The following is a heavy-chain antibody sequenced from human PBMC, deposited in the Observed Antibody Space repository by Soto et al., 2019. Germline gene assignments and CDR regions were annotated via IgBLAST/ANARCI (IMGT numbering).Heavy chain of an antibody. CDR3: ARGRHGDTVTTDYYYGMDV. CDR2: IIPILGIA. Sequence: QVQLVQSGAEVKKPGSSVKVSCKASGGTFSSYTISWVRQAPGQGLEWMGRIIPILGIANYAQKFQGRVTITADKSASTGHMGLSSRRSEATAVYYGARGRHGDTVTTDYYYGMDVWGQGTTVTVCS. CDR1: GGTFSSYT. J-gene: IGHJ6*02. V-gene: IGHV1-69*02. D-gene: IGHD4-17*01.